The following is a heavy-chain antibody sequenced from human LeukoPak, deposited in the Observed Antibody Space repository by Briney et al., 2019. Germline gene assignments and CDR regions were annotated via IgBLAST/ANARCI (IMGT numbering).Heavy chain of an antibody. Sequence: PGGSLRLSCAASGFTFGSYVMTWFRQAPGKGLEWVSVISDSGDSTYYADSVKGRFTISRDNSKNTLYLQMSSLRAEDTAVYYCATDPGTMIVVPWGQGTRVTVSS. CDR2: ISDSGDST. D-gene: IGHD3-22*01. J-gene: IGHJ4*02. CDR3: ATDPGTMIVVP. V-gene: IGHV3-23*01. CDR1: GFTFGSYV.